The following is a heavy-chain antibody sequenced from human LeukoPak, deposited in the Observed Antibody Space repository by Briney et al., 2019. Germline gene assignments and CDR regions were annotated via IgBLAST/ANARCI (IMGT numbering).Heavy chain of an antibody. V-gene: IGHV1-18*01. Sequence: ASVKVSCKASGYTFTSYGISWVRQAPGQGLEWMGWISAYNGNTNYAQKLQGRVTMTTDTSTSTAYMELRSLRSDDTAVYYCARDRMGLSPVVDDYWGQGTLVTVSS. CDR3: ARDRMGLSPVVDDY. J-gene: IGHJ4*02. D-gene: IGHD2-15*01. CDR2: ISAYNGNT. CDR1: GYTFTSYG.